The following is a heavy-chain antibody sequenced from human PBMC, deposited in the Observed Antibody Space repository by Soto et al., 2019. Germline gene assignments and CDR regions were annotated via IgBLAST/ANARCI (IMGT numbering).Heavy chain of an antibody. Sequence: PGGSLRLSCAASGFSFSSFVMTWFRQAPGDGLEWISAIGGGGDITYYADSVKGRFTISRDNSKNTLYLQMSSLRAEDTAIYDCAKGGQLAGNRGPRRYFDSWTRGSWDTVS. D-gene: IGHD6-19*01. CDR3: AKGGQLAGNRGPRRYFDS. CDR2: IGGGGDIT. J-gene: IGHJ4*02. V-gene: IGHV3-23*01. CDR1: GFSFSSFV.